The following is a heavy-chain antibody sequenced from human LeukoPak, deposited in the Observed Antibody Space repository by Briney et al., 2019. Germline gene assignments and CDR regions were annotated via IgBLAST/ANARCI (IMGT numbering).Heavy chain of an antibody. CDR3: ARDLEGSGSFYRSYYDY. V-gene: IGHV3-48*01. J-gene: IGHJ4*02. CDR2: ISSSRTT. D-gene: IGHD3-10*01. CDR1: GFPFSSYS. Sequence: PGGSLTLSCAASGFPFSSYSMNWVRQPPGEGLEWVSYISSSRTTTYAHSVKGRFTISRDTAKNSLYLQMNCLRAADTAVYYCARDLEGSGSFYRSYYDYWGQGSMVTVSS.